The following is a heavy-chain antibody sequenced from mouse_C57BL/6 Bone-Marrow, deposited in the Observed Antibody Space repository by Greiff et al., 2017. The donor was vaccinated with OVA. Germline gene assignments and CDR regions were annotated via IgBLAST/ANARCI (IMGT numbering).Heavy chain of an antibody. CDR2: IYPRSGNT. D-gene: IGHD2-2*01. Sequence: VQRVESGAELARPGASVKLSCKASGYTFTSYGISWVKQRTGQGLEWIGEIYPRSGNTYYNEKFKGKATLTADKSSSTAYMELRSLTSEDSAVYFCARSGGYPDYYAMDYWGQGTSVTVSS. J-gene: IGHJ4*01. CDR3: ARSGGYPDYYAMDY. CDR1: GYTFTSYG. V-gene: IGHV1-81*01.